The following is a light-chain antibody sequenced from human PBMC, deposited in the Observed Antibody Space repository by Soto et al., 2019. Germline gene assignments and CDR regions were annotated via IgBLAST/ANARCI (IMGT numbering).Light chain of an antibody. J-gene: IGLJ1*01. CDR2: EVS. CDR3: SSYAGSNSYV. Sequence: QSVLTRPPSASGSPGQSVTISCTGTSSDVGGYNYVSWYQQHPGKAPKLMIYEVSKRTSGVPDRFSGSKSGNTASLTVSGLQAEDEADYYCSSYAGSNSYVFGTGTKLTVL. CDR1: SSDVGGYNY. V-gene: IGLV2-8*01.